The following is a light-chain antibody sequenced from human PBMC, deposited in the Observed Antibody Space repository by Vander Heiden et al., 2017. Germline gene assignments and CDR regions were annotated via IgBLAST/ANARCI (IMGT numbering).Light chain of an antibody. J-gene: IGLJ2*01. Sequence: EQTQPPAVSVSPGQTASITCSGDKLGDKYAYWYQQKPGQSPVLVIYQDSKRPSGIPERFSGSNSGNTATLTISGTHTMDEADYYCQAWDSFVVFGGGTKLTVL. CDR2: QDS. CDR3: QAWDSFVV. CDR1: KLGDKY. V-gene: IGLV3-1*01.